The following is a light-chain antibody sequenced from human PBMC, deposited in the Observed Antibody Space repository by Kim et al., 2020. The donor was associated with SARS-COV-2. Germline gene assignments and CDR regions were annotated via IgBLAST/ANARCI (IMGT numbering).Light chain of an antibody. J-gene: IGKJ1*01. CDR2: SAS. CDR1: QVIGSY. Sequence: STGNRVTITCRESQVIGSYFAGYQQKREKGPKLLIYSASTLQSGVPSRFSGSGSGTDFTLTISCLQSEEFATYYCQQYYSYPPWTFGQGTKLDIK. CDR3: QQYYSYPPWT. V-gene: IGKV1-8*01.